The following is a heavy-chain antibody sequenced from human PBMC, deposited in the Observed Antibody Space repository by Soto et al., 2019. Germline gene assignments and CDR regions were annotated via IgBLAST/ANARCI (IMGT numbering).Heavy chain of an antibody. CDR2: IYYSGST. J-gene: IGHJ3*02. V-gene: IGHV4-59*08. CDR1: GGSISSYY. CDR3: AKHVATTAFDI. Sequence: PSETLSLTCTVPGGSISSYYWSWIRQPPGKGLEWIGYIYYSGSTKCNPSLKSRVTISVDTSKNQFSLKLSSVTAADTAVYYCAKHVATTAFDIWGQGTMVTVSS. D-gene: IGHD1-1*01.